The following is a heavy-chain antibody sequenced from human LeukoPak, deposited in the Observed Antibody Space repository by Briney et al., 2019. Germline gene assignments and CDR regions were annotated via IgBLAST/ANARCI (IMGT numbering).Heavy chain of an antibody. D-gene: IGHD1-26*01. Sequence: PGGSLRLSCVASGFTVSCKYMSWVRQTPGKALEWVSILYPAGDTFYPDSLKGRFTISRDISKNTLFLEMNSLRVEDTAVYYCARGLVGPSDDAFDVWGQGTVVTVSS. CDR2: LYPAGDT. J-gene: IGHJ3*01. V-gene: IGHV3-66*01. CDR3: ARGLVGPSDDAFDV. CDR1: GFTVSCKY.